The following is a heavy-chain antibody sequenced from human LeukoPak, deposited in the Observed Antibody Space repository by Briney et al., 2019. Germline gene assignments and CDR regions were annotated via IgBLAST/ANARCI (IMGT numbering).Heavy chain of an antibody. CDR1: GFTFSSSA. J-gene: IGHJ4*02. Sequence: GESLKISCAASGFTFSSSAMHWVRQAPGKGLEWVAVISYDESQKYYTDSVKGRFTIFRDNSRNTLFLQMNTLRVEDTSVYYCMRGSYGDFYWGLGTLVTVSS. V-gene: IGHV3-30-3*01. D-gene: IGHD3-16*01. CDR3: MRGSYGDFY. CDR2: ISYDESQK.